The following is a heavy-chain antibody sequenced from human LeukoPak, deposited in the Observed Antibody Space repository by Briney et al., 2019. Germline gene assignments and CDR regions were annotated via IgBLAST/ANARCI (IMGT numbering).Heavy chain of an antibody. Sequence: GGSLRLSCAASGLTFSSYSMNWVRQAPGKGLEWVSAISGSGGSTYYADSVKGRFTISRDNSKNTLYLQMNSLRAEDTAVYYCAKDPGGPTKPYWGQGTLVTVSS. D-gene: IGHD3-10*01. J-gene: IGHJ4*02. CDR3: AKDPGGPTKPY. V-gene: IGHV3-23*01. CDR2: ISGSGGST. CDR1: GLTFSSYS.